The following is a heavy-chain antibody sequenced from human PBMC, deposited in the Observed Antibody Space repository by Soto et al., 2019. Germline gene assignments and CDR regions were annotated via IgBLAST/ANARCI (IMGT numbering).Heavy chain of an antibody. J-gene: IGHJ4*02. CDR2: ISYDGSNK. D-gene: IGHD5-18*01. CDR3: AKDFHSYGLGHYFDA. V-gene: IGHV3-30*18. CDR1: GFTFSSYG. Sequence: QVQLVESGVGVVQPGRSLRLSCAASGFTFSSYGIHWVRQAPGKGLEWVAVISYDGSNKYYIDSVKGRFTISRDNSKNTLYLQMNSLRAEDTAVYYCAKDFHSYGLGHYFDAWGQGTLVTVSS.